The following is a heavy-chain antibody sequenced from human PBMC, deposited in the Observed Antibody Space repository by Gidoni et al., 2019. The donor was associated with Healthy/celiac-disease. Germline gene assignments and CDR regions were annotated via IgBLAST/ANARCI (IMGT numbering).Heavy chain of an antibody. CDR3: ARDIPTLDSSGYYEVDAFDI. D-gene: IGHD3-22*01. Sequence: EVQLVESGGGLVKPGGSLRLSCAASGFTFSTYSMNWVRQAPGKGLEWVSSISSSSSYIYYADSVKGRLTISRDNAKNLLYLQMNSLRAEDTAVYYCARDIPTLDSSGYYEVDAFDIWGQGTMVTVSS. J-gene: IGHJ3*02. CDR1: GFTFSTYS. CDR2: ISSSSSYI. V-gene: IGHV3-21*01.